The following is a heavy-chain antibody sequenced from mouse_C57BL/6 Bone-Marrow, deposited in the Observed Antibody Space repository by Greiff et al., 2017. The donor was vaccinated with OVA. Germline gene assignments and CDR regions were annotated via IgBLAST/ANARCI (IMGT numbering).Heavy chain of an antibody. CDR1: GYTFTDYY. D-gene: IGHD1-1*01. CDR2: IFPGSGST. V-gene: IGHV1-75*01. J-gene: IGHJ1*03. Sequence: QVQLQQSGPELVKPGASVKISCKASGYTFTDYYINWVKQRPGQGLEWIGWIFPGSGSTSYNEKFKGKATLTVDKSSSTAYMLLSSLTSEDSAVYFCARSYGSSFWYFDVWGTGTTVTVSS. CDR3: ARSYGSSFWYFDV.